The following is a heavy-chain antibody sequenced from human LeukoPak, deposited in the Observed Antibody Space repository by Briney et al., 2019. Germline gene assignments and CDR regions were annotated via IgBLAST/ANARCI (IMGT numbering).Heavy chain of an antibody. CDR1: GFTFSSYG. Sequence: GGSLRLSCAASGFTFSSYGMHWVRQAPGKGLEWVAFIRFDGTDKYYADSVKGRFTISRDNSKNALYLQMSSLRAEDTALYYCAKVNYDSGSYLNNYLDYWGQGTLVTVSS. CDR3: AKVNYDSGSYLNNYLDY. V-gene: IGHV3-30*02. D-gene: IGHD3-10*01. CDR2: IRFDGTDK. J-gene: IGHJ4*02.